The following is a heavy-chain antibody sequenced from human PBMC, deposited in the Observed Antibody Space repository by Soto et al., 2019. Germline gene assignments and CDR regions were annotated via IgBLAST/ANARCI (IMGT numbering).Heavy chain of an antibody. D-gene: IGHD2-2*02. CDR1: GGTFSSHI. CDR3: ARVPIPLFYGMDV. Sequence: QVQLVQSGAEVKKPGSSVKVSCKASGGTFSSHIISWVRQAPGQGLEWMGRIIPILGVANYAQKFQGRVTITADKSTNTAYMELTSLRSEATAVFYWARVPIPLFYGMDVWGQGTTVTVSS. V-gene: IGHV1-69*02. CDR2: IIPILGVA. J-gene: IGHJ6*02.